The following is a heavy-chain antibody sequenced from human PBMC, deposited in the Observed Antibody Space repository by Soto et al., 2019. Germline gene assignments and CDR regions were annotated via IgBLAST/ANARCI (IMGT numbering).Heavy chain of an antibody. Sequence: PSETLSLTCAVSGYSISSRYYWGWIRQPPGKGLEWIGSIYLSGSTYYNPSLKSRVTISVDTSKKQFSLKLTSVTAADTALYYCARSDRYGGPLDASGPGPTVTVSS. J-gene: IGHJ6*02. CDR2: IYLSGST. D-gene: IGHD2-21*01. CDR1: GYSISSRYY. V-gene: IGHV4-38-2*01. CDR3: ARSDRYGGPLDA.